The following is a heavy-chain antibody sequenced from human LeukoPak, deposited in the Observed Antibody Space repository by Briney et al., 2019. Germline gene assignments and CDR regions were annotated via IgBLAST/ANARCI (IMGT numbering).Heavy chain of an antibody. J-gene: IGHJ4*02. Sequence: GGSLRLSGAASGFTFDYYTMYWVRQGLEKGLEWVSLISMVGVNTFYADSVKGRFTISRDNNKNSLYLQMNGLRTDDTGLYYCVKGRRRGYAYGTLESWGQGTLVTVSS. CDR3: VKGRRRGYAYGTLES. D-gene: IGHD5-18*01. CDR1: GFTFDYYT. V-gene: IGHV3-43*01. CDR2: ISMVGVNT.